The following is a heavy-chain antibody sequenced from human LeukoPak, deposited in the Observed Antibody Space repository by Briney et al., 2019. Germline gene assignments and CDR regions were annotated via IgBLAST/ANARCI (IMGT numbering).Heavy chain of an antibody. Sequence: GASVKVSCKASGYTFTSYGISWVRQAPGQGLEWMGRIIPILGIANYAQKFQGRVTITADKSTSTAYMELSSLRSEDTAVYYCARALYYYDSSGYEPQIDYWGQGTLVTVSS. D-gene: IGHD3-22*01. CDR1: GYTFTSYG. CDR2: IIPILGIA. J-gene: IGHJ4*02. CDR3: ARALYYYDSSGYEPQIDY. V-gene: IGHV1-69*04.